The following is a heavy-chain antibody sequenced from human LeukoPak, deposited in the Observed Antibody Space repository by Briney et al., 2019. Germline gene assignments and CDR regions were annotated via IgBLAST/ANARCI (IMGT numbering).Heavy chain of an antibody. Sequence: GGSLRLSCAASGFTFSNYGMNWVRQAPGKGLEWVSSISSSSYIYYADSVKGRFTISRDNAKNSLYLQMNSLRAEDTAVYYCASILIVGNHIWGQGTLVTVSS. V-gene: IGHV3-21*01. D-gene: IGHD1-26*01. J-gene: IGHJ4*02. CDR1: GFTFSNYG. CDR3: ASILIVGNHI. CDR2: ISSSSYI.